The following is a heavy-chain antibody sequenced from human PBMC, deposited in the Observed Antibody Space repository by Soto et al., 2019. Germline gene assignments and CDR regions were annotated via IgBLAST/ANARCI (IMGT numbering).Heavy chain of an antibody. V-gene: IGHV3-33*01. Sequence: QGQLVESGGGVVQPGRSLRLSCAASGFTVSSYGMHWVRQAPGKGLSWVAVIWYDGSNKYYADSVKGRFTISRDNSKNTLYLQMNSLRAEDTAVYYCERDRGLQSLDYWGQGTLVTVSA. D-gene: IGHD4-4*01. CDR1: GFTVSSYG. CDR3: ERDRGLQSLDY. J-gene: IGHJ4*02. CDR2: IWYDGSNK.